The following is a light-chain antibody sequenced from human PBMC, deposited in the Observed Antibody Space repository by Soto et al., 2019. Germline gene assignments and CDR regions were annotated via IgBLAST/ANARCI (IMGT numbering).Light chain of an antibody. CDR3: QQYASSPYT. J-gene: IGKJ2*01. V-gene: IGKV3-20*01. CDR1: QSISSSC. CDR2: GAS. Sequence: EIVLTQSPGTLSLSPLEIATLSFMASQSISSSCLAWYQQKPGQAPRLLIYGASRRATGIPDRFSGRESGTGFTLTITTLEPEDSAVYFCQQYASSPYTFGQGTKVDIK.